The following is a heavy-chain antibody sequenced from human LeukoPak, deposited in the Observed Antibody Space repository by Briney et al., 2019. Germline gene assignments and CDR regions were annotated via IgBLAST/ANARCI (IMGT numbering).Heavy chain of an antibody. CDR2: ISAYNGNT. J-gene: IGHJ4*02. D-gene: IGHD6-13*01. CDR3: ARVIAAADFDY. V-gene: IGHV1-18*01. Sequence: GASVKVSCKASGYTFTSYGINWVRQAPGQGLEWMGWISAYNGNTNYAQKLQGRVTMTTNTSTSTAYMELRSLRSDDTAVYYCARVIAAADFDYWGQGTLVTVSS. CDR1: GYTFTSYG.